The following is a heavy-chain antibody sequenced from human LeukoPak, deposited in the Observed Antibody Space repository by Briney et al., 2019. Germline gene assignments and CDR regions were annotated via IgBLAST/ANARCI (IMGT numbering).Heavy chain of an antibody. J-gene: IGHJ4*02. D-gene: IGHD1-1*01. V-gene: IGHV3-23*01. CDR3: ARGKGTSWKYYFGS. Sequence: PGGSLRLSCAASGFTFNTFAMSWVRQAPGEGLEWVSVIGGSSGTTYYADSVKGRFTISRDNSKNMLFLQMNSLRAEDTAVYYCARGKGTSWKYYFGSWGQGTRIIVSS. CDR1: GFTFNTFA. CDR2: IGGSSGTT.